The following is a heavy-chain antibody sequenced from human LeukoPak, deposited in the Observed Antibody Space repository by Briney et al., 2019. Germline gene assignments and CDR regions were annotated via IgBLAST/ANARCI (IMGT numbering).Heavy chain of an antibody. CDR2: IIPIFGTA. CDR3: SREDTHYDILTGTNWFDP. Sequence: GASVEVSCKASGGTFSSYAISWVRQAPGQGLEWMRGIIPIFGTANYAQKFQGRVTITADESTSTAYMELSSLRSEDTAVYFCSREDTHYDILTGTNWFDPWGQGTLVTVSS. V-gene: IGHV1-69*13. CDR1: GGTFSSYA. D-gene: IGHD3-9*01. J-gene: IGHJ5*02.